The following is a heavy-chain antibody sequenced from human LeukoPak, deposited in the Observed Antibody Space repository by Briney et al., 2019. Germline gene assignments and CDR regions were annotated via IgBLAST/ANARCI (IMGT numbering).Heavy chain of an antibody. CDR1: GFTFSSYA. CDR3: AKRHLNYYDSRGYRTYYFDY. Sequence: GGSLRLSCAASGFTFSSYAMSWVRQAPGKGLEWVSSISDSGTSTFYADSVKGRFTISRDNSKNTLYLQMNSLRVEDTALYYCAKRHLNYYDSRGYRTYYFDYWGQGTLVTVSS. V-gene: IGHV3-23*01. D-gene: IGHD3-22*01. CDR2: ISDSGTST. J-gene: IGHJ4*02.